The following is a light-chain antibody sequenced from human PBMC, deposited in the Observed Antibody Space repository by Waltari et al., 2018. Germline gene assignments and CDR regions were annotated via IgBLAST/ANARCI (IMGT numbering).Light chain of an antibody. CDR2: KAS. Sequence: DIQITQSPSTLSASVGDRVSITCRASQSISNWLAWYQQKPGKAPKLLIYKASNLENGVPSRFSGSGVGTEFTRTISSLQPDDFATDYCQQYNINSPFAFGPGTKVDIK. CDR1: QSISNW. V-gene: IGKV1-5*03. CDR3: QQYNINSPFA. J-gene: IGKJ3*01.